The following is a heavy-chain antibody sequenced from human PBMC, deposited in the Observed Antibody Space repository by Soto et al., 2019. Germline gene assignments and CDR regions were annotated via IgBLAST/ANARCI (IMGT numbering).Heavy chain of an antibody. V-gene: IGHV7-4-1*01. Sequence: ASVKVSCKASGYTFTSYAMNWVRQVPGQGLGWMGWINTNTGNPTYAQGFTGRFVFSLDTSVSTAYLQICSLKAEDTAVYYCARDYCSGGSCYFDYWGQGTLVTVSS. CDR2: INTNTGNP. J-gene: IGHJ4*02. CDR3: ARDYCSGGSCYFDY. D-gene: IGHD2-15*01. CDR1: GYTFTSYA.